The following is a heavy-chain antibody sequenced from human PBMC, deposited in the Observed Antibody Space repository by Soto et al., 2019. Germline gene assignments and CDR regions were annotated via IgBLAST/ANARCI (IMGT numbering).Heavy chain of an antibody. D-gene: IGHD3-10*01. CDR2: IIPIFDTA. Sequence: SVKVSCKASGGTFSSYAISWVRQAPGQGLEWMGGIIPIFDTANYAQKFQGRVTITADESTSTAYMELSSLRSEDTAVYYCARDSYYGSGSYYTNNLFDPWGQGTLVTVSS. J-gene: IGHJ5*02. CDR3: ARDSYYGSGSYYTNNLFDP. CDR1: GGTFSSYA. V-gene: IGHV1-69*13.